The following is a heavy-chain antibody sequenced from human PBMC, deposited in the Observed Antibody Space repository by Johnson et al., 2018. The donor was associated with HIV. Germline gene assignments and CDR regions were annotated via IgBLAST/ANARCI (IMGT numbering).Heavy chain of an antibody. D-gene: IGHD3-3*01. V-gene: IGHV3-20*04. J-gene: IGHJ3*02. CDR1: GFTFNDYA. Sequence: EVQLVESGGGVVRPGGSLRLSCAASGFTFNDYAMHWVRQAPGEGLEWVSGINWNGGIIVYGGSVKGRVTISRDNAKNSLYLQMNSLRAEDTAVYYCARDRGIYEGAFDIWGQGTMVTVSS. CDR3: ARDRGIYEGAFDI. CDR2: INWNGGII.